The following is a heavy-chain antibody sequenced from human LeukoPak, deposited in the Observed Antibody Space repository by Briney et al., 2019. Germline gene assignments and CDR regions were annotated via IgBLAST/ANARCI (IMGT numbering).Heavy chain of an antibody. J-gene: IGHJ4*02. V-gene: IGHV3-74*01. Sequence: GGSLRLSCAASGFTFSSHWMHWVRQAPGKGLVWVSRINSDGSSISYADSVKGRFTISRDNAKNSLYLQMNSLRAEDTAVYYCAKEVGGSGSFWGQGTLVTVSS. CDR3: AKEVGGSGSF. CDR2: INSDGSSI. CDR1: GFTFSSHW. D-gene: IGHD3-10*01.